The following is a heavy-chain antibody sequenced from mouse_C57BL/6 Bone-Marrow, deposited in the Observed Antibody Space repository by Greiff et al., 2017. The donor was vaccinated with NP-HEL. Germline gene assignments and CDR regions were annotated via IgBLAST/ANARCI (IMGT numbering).Heavy chain of an antibody. CDR3: ARKWAQDY. Sequence: QVQLQQSGAELVRPGASVKLSCKASGYTFTDYYISWVKQRPGQGLEWIARIYPGSGNTYYNEKFKGKATLTAEKSSSTAYMQLSSLTSEDSAVYFCARKWAQDYWGQGTTLTVSS. CDR1: GYTFTDYY. J-gene: IGHJ2*01. D-gene: IGHD1-3*01. V-gene: IGHV1-76*01. CDR2: IYPGSGNT.